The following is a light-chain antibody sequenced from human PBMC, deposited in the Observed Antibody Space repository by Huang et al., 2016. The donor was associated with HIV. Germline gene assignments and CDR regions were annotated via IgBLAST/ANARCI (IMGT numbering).Light chain of an antibody. CDR3: QQYNKWPPYT. Sequence: VMTQSPATLSVSPGERATLSCRASESILRNLAWYQQRPGQPPRLLIYGASVRRPGIPDRFRGSGFGTEFSLTISSLQSEDFAVYYCQQYNKWPPYTYGQGTKLEIK. V-gene: IGKV3-15*01. J-gene: IGKJ2*01. CDR2: GAS. CDR1: ESILRN.